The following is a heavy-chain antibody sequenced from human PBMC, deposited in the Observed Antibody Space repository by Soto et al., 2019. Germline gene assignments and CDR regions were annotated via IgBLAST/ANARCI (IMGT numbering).Heavy chain of an antibody. Sequence: SETLSLTCTVSGGSINSSTYYWGWIRQPPGKGLEWIGSIYYSGRTYYNPSPKSPVTISVDTSKNQFSLRLTSVTAADTAVYYCARLKSVAAPFDYWGPGTLVTVSS. D-gene: IGHD6-19*01. CDR1: GGSINSSTYY. CDR3: ARLKSVAAPFDY. V-gene: IGHV4-39*01. CDR2: IYYSGRT. J-gene: IGHJ4*02.